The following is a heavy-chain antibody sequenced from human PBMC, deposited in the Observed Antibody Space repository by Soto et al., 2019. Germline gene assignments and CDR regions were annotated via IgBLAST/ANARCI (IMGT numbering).Heavy chain of an antibody. CDR1: GCSISSGGDY. CDR3: AREELDSYGYYWYFDL. V-gene: IGHV4-31*03. Sequence: QVQLQESGPGLVKPLQTLSLTCTFSGCSISSGGDYWSWIRQHPGKGLERLGYIYHSGSTYDNQSLKSRVTTSVDTSKTQCTLKLSSVTAADTAVYYCAREELDSYGYYWYFDLGGRVTLVTV. D-gene: IGHD5-18*01. J-gene: IGHJ2*01. CDR2: IYHSGST.